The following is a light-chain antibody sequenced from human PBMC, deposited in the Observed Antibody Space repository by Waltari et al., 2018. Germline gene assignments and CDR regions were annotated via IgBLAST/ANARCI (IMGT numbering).Light chain of an antibody. J-gene: IGLJ2*01. CDR1: SSDIGSYNY. CDR3: SSYMDTTALEL. CDR2: DVT. Sequence: QSALTQPASVSGSPGQSITISCTGTSSDIGSYNYVSWYQQHPGKVPKLIIFDVTNRPSGVSNRFSGSKSGNTASLIISGLQGEDEADYYCSSYMDTTALELFGGGTSLTVL. V-gene: IGLV2-14*03.